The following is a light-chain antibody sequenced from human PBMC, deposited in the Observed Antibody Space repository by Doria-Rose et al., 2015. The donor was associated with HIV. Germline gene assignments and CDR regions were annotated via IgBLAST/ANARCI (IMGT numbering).Light chain of an antibody. V-gene: IGKV3-11*01. CDR3: QQRSNWPPIFT. J-gene: IGKJ3*01. CDR1: QSVSSN. Sequence: LSLSPRERATLSCRASQSVSSNLTWYQQKPGQAPRLLIYDASNRATGIPARFSGSGSGTDFTLTISSLEPEDFAVYFCQQRSNWPPIFTFGPGTKVDI. CDR2: DAS.